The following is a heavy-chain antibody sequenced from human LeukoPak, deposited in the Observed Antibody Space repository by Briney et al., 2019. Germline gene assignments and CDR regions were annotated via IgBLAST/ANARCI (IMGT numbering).Heavy chain of an antibody. CDR1: GGSISSYY. V-gene: IGHV4-59*12. D-gene: IGHD5-18*01. CDR3: ARENDRYGRIDY. J-gene: IGHJ4*02. Sequence: SETLSLTCTVSGGSISSYYWSWIRQPPGKGLEWIGYIYYSGGTNYNPSLKSRVTISVDTSKNQFSLKLSSVTAADTAVYYCARENDRYGRIDYWGQGTQVTVSS. CDR2: IYYSGGT.